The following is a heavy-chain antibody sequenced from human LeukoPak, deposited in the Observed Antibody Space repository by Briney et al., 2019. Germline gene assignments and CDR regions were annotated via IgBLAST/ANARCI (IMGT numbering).Heavy chain of an antibody. CDR1: GFTFDDYG. V-gene: IGHV3-48*03. CDR2: ISSSGSTI. Sequence: GGTLRLSCAASGFTFDDYGMSWVRQAPGKGLEWVSYISSSGSTIYYADSVKGRFTISRDNAKNSLYLQMNSLRAEDTAVYYCAELGITMIGGVWGKGTTVTISS. CDR3: AELGITMIGGV. D-gene: IGHD3-10*02. J-gene: IGHJ6*04.